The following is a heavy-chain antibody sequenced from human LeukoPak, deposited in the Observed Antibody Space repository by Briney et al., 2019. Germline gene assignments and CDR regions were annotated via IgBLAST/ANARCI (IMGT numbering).Heavy chain of an antibody. V-gene: IGHV3-23*01. J-gene: IGHJ4*02. CDR2: ISGSGTTT. CDR1: GFTFSSYA. D-gene: IGHD4-17*01. Sequence: EGSLRLSCAASGFTFSSYAMSWVRQAPGKGLEWISAISGSGTTTYYADSVKGRFTISRDNSKNTLYLQMNSLRAEDSAVYYCATKHTVLFDYWGQGTLVTVSS. CDR3: ATKHTVLFDY.